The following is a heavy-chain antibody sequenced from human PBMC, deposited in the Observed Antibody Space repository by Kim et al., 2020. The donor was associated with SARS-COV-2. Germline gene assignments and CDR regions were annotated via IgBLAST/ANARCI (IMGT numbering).Heavy chain of an antibody. V-gene: IGHV3-23*01. D-gene: IGHD3-9*01. J-gene: IGHJ4*02. Sequence: RFTISRDNSKTTLYLQMNSLRAEDTAVYYCASAVRRYYDILTGYYPPLDYWGQGTLVTVSS. CDR3: ASAVRRYYDILTGYYPPLDY.